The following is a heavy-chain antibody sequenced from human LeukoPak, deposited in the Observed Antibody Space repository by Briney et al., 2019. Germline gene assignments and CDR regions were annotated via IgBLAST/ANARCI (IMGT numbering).Heavy chain of an antibody. D-gene: IGHD3-3*01. Sequence: PGGSLRLSCAASGFTFSNAWMSWVRQAPGKGLEWVGRIKSKTDGGTTDYAAPVKGRFTISRDDSKNTLYLQMNSLKTEDTAVYYCTTGPLWSGYYTGVNYWGQGTPVTVSS. J-gene: IGHJ4*02. CDR1: GFTFSNAW. CDR3: TTGPLWSGYYTGVNY. V-gene: IGHV3-15*01. CDR2: IKSKTDGGTT.